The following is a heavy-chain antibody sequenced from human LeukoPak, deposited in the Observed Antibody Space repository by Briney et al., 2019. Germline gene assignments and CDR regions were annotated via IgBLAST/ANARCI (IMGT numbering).Heavy chain of an antibody. D-gene: IGHD3-3*01. CDR1: GYTFTSYY. Sequence: ASVKVSCKASGYTFTSYYMHWVRQAPGQGLEWMGIINPSGGSTSYAQKFQGRVTMTRDMSTSTVYMELSSLRSEDTAVYYCARGVRRITIFGVVIYPNDAFDIWGQGTMVTVSS. V-gene: IGHV1-46*01. J-gene: IGHJ3*02. CDR3: ARGVRRITIFGVVIYPNDAFDI. CDR2: INPSGGST.